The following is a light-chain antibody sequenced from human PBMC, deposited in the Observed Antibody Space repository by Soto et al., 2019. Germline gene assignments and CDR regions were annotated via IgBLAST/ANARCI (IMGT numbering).Light chain of an antibody. CDR1: QSFSSSY. CDR2: AAS. Sequence: EIVLTQSPGTLSLSPGERATLSCRASQSFSSSYLAWYQQKPGQAPRLLIYAASSRATGIPDRFSGSGSGTDFTLTISRLEPEDFAMYYCHQRNQFGQGTRQEI. V-gene: IGKV3D-20*02. J-gene: IGKJ5*01. CDR3: HQRNQ.